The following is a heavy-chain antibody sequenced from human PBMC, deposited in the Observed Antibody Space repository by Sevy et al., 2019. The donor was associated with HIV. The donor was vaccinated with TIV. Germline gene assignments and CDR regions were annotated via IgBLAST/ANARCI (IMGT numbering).Heavy chain of an antibody. CDR3: TSVGYSSSWYVGASAEYFQH. J-gene: IGHJ1*01. CDR1: GFTFSNAW. Sequence: GGSLRLSCAASGFTFSNAWMSWVRQAPGKGLEWVGRIKSKTDGGTTDYAAPVKGRFTISRDDSKNTLYLQMNSLKTEDTAVYYCTSVGYSSSWYVGASAEYFQHWGQRTLVTVSS. D-gene: IGHD6-13*01. V-gene: IGHV3-15*01. CDR2: IKSKTDGGTT.